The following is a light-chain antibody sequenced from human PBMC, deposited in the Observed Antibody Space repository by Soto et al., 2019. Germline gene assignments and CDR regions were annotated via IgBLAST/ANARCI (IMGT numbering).Light chain of an antibody. V-gene: IGLV1-51*01. CDR3: GTWDTSLSGGV. CDR2: GNN. J-gene: IGLJ2*01. Sequence: QSVSTQPPSVSAAPGQKVTISCSGSSSNIGENDVSWYQQFPGTAPKLLIYGNNKRPSGIPDRFSGSRSGTSATLGITGLQTGDEADYYCGTWDTSLSGGVFGGGTKLTVL. CDR1: SSNIGEND.